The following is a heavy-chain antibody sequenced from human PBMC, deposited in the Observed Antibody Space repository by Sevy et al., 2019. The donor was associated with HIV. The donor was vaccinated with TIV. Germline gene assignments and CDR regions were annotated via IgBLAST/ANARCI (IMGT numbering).Heavy chain of an antibody. D-gene: IGHD3-3*01. Sequence: ASVKVSCKASGYTFSDSGYYVHWVRQAPGQGLEWMGWINPKSGATNYAQKFQGRVTMTRDTSVSTANMELNKLPSDDTAVYYCARESYDFWTGPVDYDYGMDVWGQGTTVTVSS. V-gene: IGHV1-2*02. CDR2: INPKSGAT. CDR1: GYTFSDSGYY. J-gene: IGHJ6*02. CDR3: ARESYDFWTGPVDYDYGMDV.